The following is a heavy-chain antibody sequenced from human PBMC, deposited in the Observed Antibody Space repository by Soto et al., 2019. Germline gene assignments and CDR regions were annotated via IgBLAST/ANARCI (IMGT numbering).Heavy chain of an antibody. D-gene: IGHD6-19*01. CDR2: IYYSGST. V-gene: IGHV4-39*01. CDR1: GGSISSSSYY. CDR3: ARHLGRYSSGWYWDY. J-gene: IGHJ4*02. Sequence: SETLSLTCTVSGGSISSSSYYWGWIRQPPGKGLEWIGSIYYSGSTYYNPSLKSRVTISVDTSKNQFSLKLSSVTAADTAVYYCARHLGRYSSGWYWDYWGQGTLVTVSS.